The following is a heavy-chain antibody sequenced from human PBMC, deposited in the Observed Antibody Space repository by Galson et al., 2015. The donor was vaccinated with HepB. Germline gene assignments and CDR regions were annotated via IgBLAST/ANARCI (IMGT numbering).Heavy chain of an antibody. Sequence: SVKVSCKASGGTFSTYTLSWVRQAPEQGLEWMGGIIPIFGSANYAQKFQGRVTITADESTSTTYMELRRLRSEDTAVYYCARQYDTSGYYPYWGQGTLVTVSS. D-gene: IGHD3-22*01. CDR3: ARQYDTSGYYPY. J-gene: IGHJ4*02. CDR1: GGTFSTYT. CDR2: IIPIFGSA. V-gene: IGHV1-69*13.